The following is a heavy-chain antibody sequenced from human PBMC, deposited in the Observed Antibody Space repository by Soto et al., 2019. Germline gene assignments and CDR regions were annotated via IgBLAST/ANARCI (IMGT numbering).Heavy chain of an antibody. CDR1: GGTFSSYT. Sequence: SVKVSCKASGGTFSSYTISWVRQAPGQGLEWMGRIIPILGIANYAQKFQGRVTITADKSTSTAYMELSSLRSEDTSVYYCARIHDFWSGSPNWFDPWGQGTLVTVS. V-gene: IGHV1-69*02. CDR3: ARIHDFWSGSPNWFDP. D-gene: IGHD3-3*01. J-gene: IGHJ5*02. CDR2: IIPILGIA.